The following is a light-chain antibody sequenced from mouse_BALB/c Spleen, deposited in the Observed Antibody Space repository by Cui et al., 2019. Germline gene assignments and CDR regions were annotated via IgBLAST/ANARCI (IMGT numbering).Light chain of an antibody. CDR1: QDINSY. CDR2: RAN. V-gene: IGKV14-111*01. CDR3: LQYDEFPLT. J-gene: IGKJ5*01. Sequence: DIKMTQSSSSMYASLVERVTITCKASQDINSYLSWFQQKPGKSPKTLIYRANRLVDGVPSRFSGSGSGQDYSLTISSLEYEDMGIYYCLQYDEFPLTFGAGTKLELK.